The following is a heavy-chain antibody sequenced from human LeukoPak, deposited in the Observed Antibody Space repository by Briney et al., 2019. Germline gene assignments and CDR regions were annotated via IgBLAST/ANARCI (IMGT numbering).Heavy chain of an antibody. Sequence: PGGSLRLSCAASGFTFSSYGMHWVRQAPGKGLEWVAVISYDGSNKYYADSVKGRFTISRDNSKNTLYLQMNSLRAEDTAVYYCAKDGDSSSYWGQGTLVTVSS. D-gene: IGHD3-22*01. CDR2: ISYDGSNK. CDR1: GFTFSSYG. J-gene: IGHJ4*02. V-gene: IGHV3-30*18. CDR3: AKDGDSSSY.